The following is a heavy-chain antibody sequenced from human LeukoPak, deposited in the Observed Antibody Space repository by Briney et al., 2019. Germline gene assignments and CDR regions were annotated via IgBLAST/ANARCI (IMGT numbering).Heavy chain of an antibody. Sequence: GGSLRLSCAASGFTFSSYGMHWVRQAPGKGLEWVAFIRYDGSNKYYADSVKGRFTISRDNSKNTLYLQMNSLRAEDTAVYYCAKDPSFWSGYYPSDYWGQGTLVTVSS. CDR3: AKDPSFWSGYYPSDY. CDR2: IRYDGSNK. D-gene: IGHD3-3*01. J-gene: IGHJ4*02. CDR1: GFTFSSYG. V-gene: IGHV3-30*02.